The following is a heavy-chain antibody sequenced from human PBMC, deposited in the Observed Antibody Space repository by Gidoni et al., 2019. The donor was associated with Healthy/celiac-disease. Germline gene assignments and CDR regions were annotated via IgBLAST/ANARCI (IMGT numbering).Heavy chain of an antibody. CDR1: GYTFTSDD. CDR3: ARGNDFWSGFSYYYYGMDV. J-gene: IGHJ6*02. V-gene: IGHV1-8*01. CDR2: MNPNSGNT. Sequence: QVQLVQSGAEVKKPGASVKVSCKASGYTFTSDDINWVRQATGQGLEWMGWMNPNSGNTGSAQKFQGRVTMTRNTSISTAYMELSSLRSEYTAVYYCARGNDFWSGFSYYYYGMDVWGQGTTVTVSS. D-gene: IGHD3-3*01.